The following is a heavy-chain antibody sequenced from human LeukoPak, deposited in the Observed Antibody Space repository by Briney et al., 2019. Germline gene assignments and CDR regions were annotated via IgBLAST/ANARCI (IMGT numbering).Heavy chain of an antibody. V-gene: IGHV3-48*03. CDR2: ISSSGSTI. CDR3: ARSRPYYYYGMDV. J-gene: IGHJ6*02. Sequence: GGSLRLSCAASGFTFSSYEMNWVRQAAGKGLEWVSYISSSGSTIYYADSVKGRFTISSDNAKNSLYLQMNSLRAEDTAVYYCARSRPYYYYGMDVWGQGTTVTVSS. CDR1: GFTFSSYE.